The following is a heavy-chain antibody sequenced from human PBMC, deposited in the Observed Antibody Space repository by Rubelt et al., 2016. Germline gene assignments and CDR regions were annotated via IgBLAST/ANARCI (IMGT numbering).Heavy chain of an antibody. V-gene: IGHV1-18*01. CDR2: ISAYNGNT. J-gene: IGHJ4*02. CDR3: ARDLPPFRRYNWNFPLDY. CDR1: GYTFTSYG. Sequence: QVQLVQSGAEVKKPGASVKVSCKASGYTFTSYGISWVRQAPGQGLEWMGWISAYNGNTNYAQKLQGRGTMTTDTSTSTAYMGLRSLRSDDTAVYYCARDLPPFRRYNWNFPLDYWGQGTLVTVSS. D-gene: IGHD1-7*01.